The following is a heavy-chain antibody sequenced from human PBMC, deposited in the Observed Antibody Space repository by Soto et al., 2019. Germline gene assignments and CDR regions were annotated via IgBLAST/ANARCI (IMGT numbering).Heavy chain of an antibody. CDR3: VEGWNDF. CDR2: IKSKGDGGAR. Sequence: EVQMVQSGGDLVKPGGSLRLSCVTSGFMFSSAWMNWVRQAPGKGLEWVARIKSKGDGGARDYAAPVKGRFTISRDDSKNTVNLQMNSLRAEDTAVYYCVEGWNDFWGQGTLVTVSS. V-gene: IGHV3-15*01. CDR1: GFMFSSAW. J-gene: IGHJ4*02. D-gene: IGHD1-1*01.